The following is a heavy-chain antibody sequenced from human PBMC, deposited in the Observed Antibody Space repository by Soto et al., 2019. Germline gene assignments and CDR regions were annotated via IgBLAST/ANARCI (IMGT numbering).Heavy chain of an antibody. J-gene: IGHJ4*02. CDR2: IKQDGSEK. Sequence: EVPLVESGGGLVQPGGSLRLSCAASGFTFSSYWMSWVRQAPGKGLEWVANIKQDGSEKYYVDSVKGRFTISRDNAKXXLYLQMNSLRAEDTAVYYCASGIGYCSGGSGYWGYWGQGTLVTVSS. CDR3: ASGIGYCSGGSGYWGY. D-gene: IGHD2-15*01. CDR1: GFTFSSYW. V-gene: IGHV3-7*01.